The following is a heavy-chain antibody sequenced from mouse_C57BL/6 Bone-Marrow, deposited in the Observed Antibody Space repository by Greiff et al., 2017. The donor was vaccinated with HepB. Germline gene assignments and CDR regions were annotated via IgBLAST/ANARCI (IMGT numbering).Heavy chain of an antibody. D-gene: IGHD1-1*01. J-gene: IGHJ2*01. CDR3: TPIYYYGLYYFDY. CDR2: IDPENGDT. V-gene: IGHV14-4*01. CDR1: GFNIKDDY. Sequence: EVQLQQSGAELVRPGASVKLSCTASGFNIKDDYMHWVKQRPEQGLEWIGWIDPENGDTEYASKFQGKATITADTSSNTAYLQLSSLTSEDTAVYYCTPIYYYGLYYFDYGGQGTTLTGSS.